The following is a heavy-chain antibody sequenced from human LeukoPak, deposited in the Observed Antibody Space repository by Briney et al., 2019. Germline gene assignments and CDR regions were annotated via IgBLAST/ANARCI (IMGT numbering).Heavy chain of an antibody. CDR3: AVHRPGYCSGGSCYPGYFDY. CDR1: GGSISSSSYC. Sequence: PSETLSLTCTVSGGSISSSSYCWGWLRQPPGRGREGFGSIYYSGSTYYNPSLKSRVTISVDTSKNQFSLKLSSVTAADTAVYYCAVHRPGYCSGGSCYPGYFDYWGQGTLVTVSS. D-gene: IGHD2-15*01. CDR2: IYYSGST. V-gene: IGHV4-39*01. J-gene: IGHJ4*02.